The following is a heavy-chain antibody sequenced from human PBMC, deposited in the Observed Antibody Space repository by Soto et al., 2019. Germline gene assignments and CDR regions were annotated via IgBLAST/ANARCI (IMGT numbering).Heavy chain of an antibody. J-gene: IGHJ4*02. Sequence: GSLRLSCAASGFTFSSYWMSWVRQAPWKGLEWVANIKQDGSEKYYVDSVKGRFTISRDNAKNSLYLQMNSLRAEDTAVYYCARAQGYYDSSGYHFDYWGQGTLVTVSS. CDR1: GFTFSSYW. CDR2: IKQDGSEK. D-gene: IGHD3-22*01. CDR3: ARAQGYYDSSGYHFDY. V-gene: IGHV3-7*01.